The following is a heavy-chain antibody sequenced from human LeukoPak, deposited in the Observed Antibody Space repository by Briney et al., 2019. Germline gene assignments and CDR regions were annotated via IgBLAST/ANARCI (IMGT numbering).Heavy chain of an antibody. CDR3: AKAVRLDDAFDI. Sequence: GGSLRLSCAASGFTFSSYGMHWVRQAPGKGLEWVAVISYDGSNKYYADSVKGRFTISRDNSKNTLYLQMNSLRAEDTAVYYCAKAVRLDDAFDIWGQGTMVTVSS. CDR2: ISYDGSNK. D-gene: IGHD6-19*01. J-gene: IGHJ3*02. CDR1: GFTFSSYG. V-gene: IGHV3-30*18.